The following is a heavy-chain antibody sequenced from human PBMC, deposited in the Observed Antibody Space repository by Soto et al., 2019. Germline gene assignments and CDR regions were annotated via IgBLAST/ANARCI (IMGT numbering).Heavy chain of an antibody. D-gene: IGHD2-15*01. CDR3: ARARDRVGGHFDD. Sequence: QVQLQESGPGLVKPSQTLSLTCSVSGASMSSGGNYWSWIRQHPVKGLEWIGQIYHSGSTYYNPSLKSRVTIAVDSSKSQFSVMLTSVTAADTAVYYCARARDRVGGHFDDWGRGILVTVSS. CDR1: GASMSSGGNY. CDR2: IYHSGST. V-gene: IGHV4-31*03. J-gene: IGHJ4*02.